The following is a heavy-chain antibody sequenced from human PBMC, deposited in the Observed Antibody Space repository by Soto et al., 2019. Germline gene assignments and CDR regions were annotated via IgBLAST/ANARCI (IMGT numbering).Heavy chain of an antibody. Sequence: GGSLRLSCAASGFTFNNYVISWVRQAPGKGLEWVAGLSGSGGSTYYADSVKGRFTISRDNSKNTLYLQMNSLRAEDTAVYYCANPSYTGGYPHYFDYWGQGTLVTVSS. CDR3: ANPSYTGGYPHYFDY. CDR1: GFTFNNYV. J-gene: IGHJ4*02. D-gene: IGHD3-22*01. V-gene: IGHV3-23*01. CDR2: LSGSGGST.